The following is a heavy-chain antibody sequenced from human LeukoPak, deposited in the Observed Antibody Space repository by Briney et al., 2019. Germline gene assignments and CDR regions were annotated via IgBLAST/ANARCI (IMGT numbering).Heavy chain of an antibody. CDR3: AKDGLWFGELYEAHFDY. CDR2: ISYDGSNK. J-gene: IGHJ4*02. D-gene: IGHD3-10*01. V-gene: IGHV3-30*18. CDR1: GFTFSSYG. Sequence: GGSLRLSCAASGFTFSSYGMHWVRQAPGKGLEWVAVISYDGSNKYYADSVKGRFTISRDNSKNTLYLQMNSLRAEDTAVYYRAKDGLWFGELYEAHFDYWGQGTLVTVSS.